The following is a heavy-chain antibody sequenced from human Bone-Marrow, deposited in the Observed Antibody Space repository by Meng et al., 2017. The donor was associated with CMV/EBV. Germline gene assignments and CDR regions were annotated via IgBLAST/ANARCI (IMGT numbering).Heavy chain of an antibody. CDR2: INHSGST. D-gene: IGHD2-2*01. J-gene: IGHJ4*02. CDR3: ARGDIVVVPAFDY. Sequence: CAVCGGSFSGYYWSWIRQPPGKGLEWIGEINHSGSTNYNPSLKSRVTISVDTSKNQFSLKLSSVTAADTAVYYCARGDIVVVPAFDYWGQGTLVTVSS. V-gene: IGHV4-34*01. CDR1: GGSFSGYY.